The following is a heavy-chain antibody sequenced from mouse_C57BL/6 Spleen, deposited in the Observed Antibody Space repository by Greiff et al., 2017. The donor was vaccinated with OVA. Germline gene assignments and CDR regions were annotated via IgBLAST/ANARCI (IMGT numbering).Heavy chain of an antibody. CDR1: GYSITSGYY. Sequence: DVKLQESGPGLVKPSQSLSLTCSVTGYSITSGYYWNWIRQFPGNKLEWMGYISYDGSNNYNPSLKNRISITRDTSKNQFFLTLNSVTTEDTATYYCAREGYDSSPWFAYWGQGTMVTVSA. J-gene: IGHJ3*01. CDR2: ISYDGSN. CDR3: AREGYDSSPWFAY. V-gene: IGHV3-6*01. D-gene: IGHD2-4*01.